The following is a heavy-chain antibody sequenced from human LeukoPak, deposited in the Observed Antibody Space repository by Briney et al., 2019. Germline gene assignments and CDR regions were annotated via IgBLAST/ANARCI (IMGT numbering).Heavy chain of an antibody. CDR2: ITTISGDT. Sequence: RASVTVSHKSCVYTHNYYYLHWVRQARGRGREGMGWITTISGDTNSAQKLQGRLTIPRDTSINTAYMKLTRLRTDDTALYSCARGGIRRNYYDRSRFDPWGQGTLVTVSS. CDR3: ARGGIRRNYYDRSRFDP. CDR1: VYTHNYYY. D-gene: IGHD3-22*01. V-gene: IGHV1-2*02. J-gene: IGHJ5*01.